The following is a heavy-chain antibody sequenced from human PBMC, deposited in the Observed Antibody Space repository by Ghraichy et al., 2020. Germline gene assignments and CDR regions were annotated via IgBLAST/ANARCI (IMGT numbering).Heavy chain of an antibody. V-gene: IGHV3-23*01. J-gene: IGHJ4*02. Sequence: GGSLRLSCAASGFTFSSDAMSWVRQAPGKGLEWVSAISGSGGSTYYADSVKGRFTISRDNSKNTLYLQMNRLRAEDTAVYYCAKDRGIAVAGDFDYWGQGTLVTVSS. D-gene: IGHD6-19*01. CDR3: AKDRGIAVAGDFDY. CDR1: GFTFSSDA. CDR2: ISGSGGST.